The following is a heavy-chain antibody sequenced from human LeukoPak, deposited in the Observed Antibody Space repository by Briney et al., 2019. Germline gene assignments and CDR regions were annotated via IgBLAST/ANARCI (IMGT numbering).Heavy chain of an antibody. Sequence: SVKVSCKASGGTFSSYAISWVRQAPGRGLEWMGGIIPIFGTANYAQKFQGRVTITTDESTSTAYMELSSLRSEDTAVYYCAREAYYDFWSGTRHAFDIWGQGTMVTVSS. CDR1: GGTFSSYA. CDR2: IIPIFGTA. CDR3: AREAYYDFWSGTRHAFDI. D-gene: IGHD3-3*01. V-gene: IGHV1-69*05. J-gene: IGHJ3*02.